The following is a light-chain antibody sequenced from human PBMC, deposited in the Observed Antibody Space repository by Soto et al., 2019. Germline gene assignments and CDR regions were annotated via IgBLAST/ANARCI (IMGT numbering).Light chain of an antibody. V-gene: IGKV3-15*01. CDR2: GAS. Sequence: EIVMTQSPATLSVSPGERATLSCRASQSVSKSLAWYQQKPDQAPRLLIFGASTMATGIPARFSGSGSETEFPLTISSLQSEDFAVYYCQQYNNWTPITFGQGTRLEIK. CDR3: QQYNNWTPIT. CDR1: QSVSKS. J-gene: IGKJ5*01.